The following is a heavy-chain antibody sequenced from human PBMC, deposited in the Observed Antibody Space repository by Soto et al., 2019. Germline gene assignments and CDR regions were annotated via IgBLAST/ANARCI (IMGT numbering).Heavy chain of an antibody. J-gene: IGHJ3*02. CDR1: GGSFSGYY. D-gene: IGHD3-22*01. V-gene: IGHV4-34*01. CDR2: INHSGST. CDR3: ARAVLVITHIRGGDAFDI. Sequence: QVQLQQWGAGLLKPSETLSLTCAVYGGSFSGYYWSWIRQPPGKGLEWIGEINHSGSTNYNPSLKSRVTIAVDTSKNQFSLKLSSVTAADTAVYYCARAVLVITHIRGGDAFDIWGQGTMVTVSS.